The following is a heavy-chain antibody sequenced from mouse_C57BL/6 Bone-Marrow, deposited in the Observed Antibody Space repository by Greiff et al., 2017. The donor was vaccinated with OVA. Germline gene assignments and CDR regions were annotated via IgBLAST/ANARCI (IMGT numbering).Heavy chain of an antibody. CDR2: IDPEDGET. J-gene: IGHJ1*03. CDR1: GFNIKDYY. V-gene: IGHV14-2*01. Sequence: EVQLQQSGAELVKPGASVKLSCTASGFNIKDYYMHWVKQRTEQGLEWIGRIDPEDGETKYAPKFQGKATITADTSSNTAYLQLSSLTSEDTAVYDCARSPITTVVAPYWYCDVWGTGTTVTVSS. CDR3: ARSPITTVVAPYWYCDV. D-gene: IGHD1-1*01.